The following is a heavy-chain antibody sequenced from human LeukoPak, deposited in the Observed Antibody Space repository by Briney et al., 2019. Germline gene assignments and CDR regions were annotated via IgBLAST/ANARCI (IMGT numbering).Heavy chain of an antibody. CDR3: ARESYDVLTGYPTFNLYYYMDV. CDR1: GGSLTSREYF. Sequence: KPSETLSLTCTVSGGSLTSREYFWSWIRQPPGRGLEWIGHISYRGTASSNPSLNSRVTMSLDTPKNQFPLKLTSVTAADTAVYHCARESYDVLTGYPTFNLYYYMDVWGKGSTVIVSS. D-gene: IGHD3-9*01. CDR2: ISYRGTA. V-gene: IGHV4-30-4*08. J-gene: IGHJ6*03.